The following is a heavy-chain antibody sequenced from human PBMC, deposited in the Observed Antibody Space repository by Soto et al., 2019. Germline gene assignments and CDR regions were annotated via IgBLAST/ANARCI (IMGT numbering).Heavy chain of an antibody. CDR1: GFTFSGSA. CDR3: TRALSSGLDY. CDR2: IRSKANSYAT. Sequence: EVQLVESGGVLVQPGGSLKLSCAASGFTFSGSAMHWVRQASGKGLEWVGRIRSKANSYATAYDASVKGRFTISRDDSKNTAYLQMNSLNTEDTDVYYCTRALSSGLDYWGQGTLVPVSS. V-gene: IGHV3-73*02. J-gene: IGHJ4*02. D-gene: IGHD6-19*01.